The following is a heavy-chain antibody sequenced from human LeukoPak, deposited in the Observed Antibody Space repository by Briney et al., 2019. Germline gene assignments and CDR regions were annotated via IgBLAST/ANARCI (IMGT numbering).Heavy chain of an antibody. D-gene: IGHD1-26*01. V-gene: IGHV4-59*01. J-gene: IGHJ3*02. CDR3: ARESLYIVGATNAFDI. CDR1: GGSISSYY. CDR2: IYYSGST. Sequence: SQTLSLTCTVSGGSISSYYWSWIRQPPGKGLEWIGYIYYSGSTNYNPSLKSRVTISVDTSKNQFSLKLSSVTAADTAVYYCARESLYIVGATNAFDIWGQGTMVTVSS.